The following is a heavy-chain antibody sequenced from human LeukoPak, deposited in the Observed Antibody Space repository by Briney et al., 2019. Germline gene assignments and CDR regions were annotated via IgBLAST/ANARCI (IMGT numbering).Heavy chain of an antibody. CDR3: ARDRAMGGYYYYGMDV. V-gene: IGHV4-59*12. J-gene: IGHJ6*02. Sequence: SETLSLTCTVSGGSISSYYWSWIRQPPGKGLEWIGYIYYSGSTNYNPSLKSRVTMSVDTSKNQFSLKLSSVTAADTAVYYCARDRAMGGYYYYGMDVWGQGTTVTVSS. D-gene: IGHD2-15*01. CDR2: IYYSGST. CDR1: GGSISSYY.